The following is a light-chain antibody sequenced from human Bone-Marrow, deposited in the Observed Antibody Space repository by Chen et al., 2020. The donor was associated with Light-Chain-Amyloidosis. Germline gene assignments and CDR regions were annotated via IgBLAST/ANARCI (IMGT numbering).Light chain of an antibody. CDR1: QSISSW. CDR2: KAS. V-gene: IGKV1-5*03. J-gene: IGKJ1*01. Sequence: DIQMTQSPSTLSASVGDRVTITCRASQSISSWLAWYQQKPGKAPKLLIYKASCLESGVPSRFSGSGSGTEFTLTISSLQPDDFATYYCQQYNIMGTFGQGTKVEIK. CDR3: QQYNIMGT.